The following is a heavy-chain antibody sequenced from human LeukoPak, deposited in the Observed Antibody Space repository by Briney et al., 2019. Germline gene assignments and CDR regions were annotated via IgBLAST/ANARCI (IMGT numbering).Heavy chain of an antibody. CDR3: VNDINPGGADV. CDR1: GFTFSSYW. V-gene: IGHV3-7*03. D-gene: IGHD2-15*01. Sequence: GGSLRLSCAASGFTFSSYWMSWVRQAPGKGLEWVANIKIDGSEKYYVDSVKVRFTTSRDNAKNSLYLQMNSLRAEDTALYYCVNDINPGGADVWGQGTTVTVSS. J-gene: IGHJ6*02. CDR2: IKIDGSEK.